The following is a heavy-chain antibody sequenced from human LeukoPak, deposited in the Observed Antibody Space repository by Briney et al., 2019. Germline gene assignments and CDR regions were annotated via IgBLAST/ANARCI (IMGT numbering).Heavy chain of an antibody. CDR1: GFTVSSNY. CDR3: ASSIFGVVPRVDY. CDR2: IYSGGST. J-gene: IGHJ4*02. V-gene: IGHV3-53*05. D-gene: IGHD3-3*01. Sequence: GGSLRLSCAASGFTVSSNYMSWVRQAPGKGLEWASVIYSGGSTYYVDSVKGRFTISRDNSKNTLYLQMNSLRAEDTAVYYCASSIFGVVPRVDYWGQGTLVTVSS.